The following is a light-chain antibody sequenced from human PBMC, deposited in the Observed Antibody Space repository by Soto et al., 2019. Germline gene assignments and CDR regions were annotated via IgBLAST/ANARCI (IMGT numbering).Light chain of an antibody. CDR2: DAS. J-gene: IGKJ5*01. Sequence: EIVMTQSPATLSVSAGGRATLSCRASQSISDTLAWYQQKPGLAPRLLIYDASSRATGIPDRFSGSGSGTDFTLTISRLEPEDFAVYYCQQYGSSQITFGQGTRLEIK. CDR3: QQYGSSQIT. V-gene: IGKV3D-20*01. CDR1: QSISDT.